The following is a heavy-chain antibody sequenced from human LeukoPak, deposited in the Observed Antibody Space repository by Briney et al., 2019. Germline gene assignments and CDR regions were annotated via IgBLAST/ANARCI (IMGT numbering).Heavy chain of an antibody. CDR3: ARGFGSGAGSSD. V-gene: IGHV3-30-3*01. Sequence: GSLRLSCAASGFPFSTYTMYLVRQAPGKGLDCVALISYDGSNKYYADSVKGRFTISRDNSKNTLYLQMNSLTTEDTAVYYCARGFGSGAGSSDWGQGTLVTVSS. CDR1: GFPFSTYT. D-gene: IGHD3-10*01. CDR2: ISYDGSNK. J-gene: IGHJ4*02.